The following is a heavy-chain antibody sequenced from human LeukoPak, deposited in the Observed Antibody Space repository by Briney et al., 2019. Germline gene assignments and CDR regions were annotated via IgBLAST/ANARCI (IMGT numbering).Heavy chain of an antibody. CDR1: GGSISYYY. CDR2: IYTSGRT. Sequence: SETLSLTCTVSGGSISYYYWNWIRQPAGKGLEWIGRIYTSGRTYYNPSLKSRVSISVDTSKNQFSLKLSSVTAADTAVYYCARHAGAEYYDILTGYSISRHYYFDYWGQGTLVTVSS. J-gene: IGHJ4*02. D-gene: IGHD3-9*01. CDR3: ARHAGAEYYDILTGYSISRHYYFDY. V-gene: IGHV4-4*07.